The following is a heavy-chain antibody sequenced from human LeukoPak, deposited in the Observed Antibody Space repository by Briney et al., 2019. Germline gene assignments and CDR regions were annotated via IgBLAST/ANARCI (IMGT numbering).Heavy chain of an antibody. D-gene: IGHD5-24*01. CDR3: ARVSMGHDAFDI. Sequence: ASVRVSCKASGYTFTSYGISWVRQAPGQGLEWMGWISAYNGNTNYAQKLQGRVTMTTDTSTSTAYMELRSLRSDDTAVYYCARVSMGHDAFDIWGQGTMVTVSS. CDR1: GYTFTSYG. V-gene: IGHV1-18*01. J-gene: IGHJ3*02. CDR2: ISAYNGNT.